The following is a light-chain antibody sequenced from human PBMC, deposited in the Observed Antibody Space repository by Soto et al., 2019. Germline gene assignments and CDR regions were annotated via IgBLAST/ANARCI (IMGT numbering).Light chain of an antibody. CDR3: SSDTSSSTWV. J-gene: IGLJ3*02. CDR2: DVS. CDR1: SSDVDGYNY. Sequence: QSALTQPASVSGSPGQSITISCTGTSSDVDGYNYVSWYQQHPGKAPKLMIYDVSNRPSGVSNRFSGSKSGNTASLTISRLQAEDEADYYCSSDTSSSTWVFGGGTKLTVL. V-gene: IGLV2-14*01.